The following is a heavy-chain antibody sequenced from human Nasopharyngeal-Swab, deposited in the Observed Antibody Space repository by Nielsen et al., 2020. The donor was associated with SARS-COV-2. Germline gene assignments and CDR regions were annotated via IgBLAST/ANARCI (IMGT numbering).Heavy chain of an antibody. D-gene: IGHD2-15*01. CDR1: GGSISSGGYY. V-gene: IGHV4-31*03. Sequence: SETLSLTCTVSGGSISSGGYYWSWIRQHPGKDLEWIGYIYYSGSTYYNPSLKSRVTISVDTSKNQFTLKLSSVTAADTSVYYCASATIVVVVAATSYYYYSLAVWGPGPSVTVSS. J-gene: IGHJ6*03. CDR2: IYYSGST. CDR3: ASATIVVVVAATSYYYYSLAV.